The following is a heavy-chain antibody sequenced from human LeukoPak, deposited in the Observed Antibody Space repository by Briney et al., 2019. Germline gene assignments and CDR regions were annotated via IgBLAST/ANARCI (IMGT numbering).Heavy chain of an antibody. D-gene: IGHD6-19*01. Sequence: PSETLSLTCTVSTDSISSHSWRWNRQPPGKGLEWIGYTYYSGSNNSNTSLKSRATISENTSNNHFFEKLSSRNSAATAVYYCARVEGGSGWYYFDYWGQGTLVTVSS. J-gene: IGHJ4*02. CDR3: ARVEGGSGWYYFDY. V-gene: IGHV4-59*11. CDR2: TYYSGSN. CDR1: TDSISSHS.